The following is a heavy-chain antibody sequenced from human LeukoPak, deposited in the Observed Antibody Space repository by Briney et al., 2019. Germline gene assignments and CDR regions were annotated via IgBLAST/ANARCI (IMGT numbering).Heavy chain of an antibody. CDR2: INPNSGGT. CDR3: ARMYYYDSSGYSENWFDP. J-gene: IGHJ5*02. V-gene: IGHV1-2*02. Sequence: ASVKVSCKASGYTFTGYYMHWVRQAPGQGLEWMGWINPNSGGTNYAQKFQGRVTMTRDTSISTAYMELSRLRSDDTAVYYCARMYYYDSSGYSENWFDPWGQGTLVTVSS. D-gene: IGHD3-22*01. CDR1: GYTFTGYY.